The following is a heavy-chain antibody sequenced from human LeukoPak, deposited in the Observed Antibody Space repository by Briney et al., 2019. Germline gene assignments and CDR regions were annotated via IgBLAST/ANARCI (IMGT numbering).Heavy chain of an antibody. V-gene: IGHV3-23*01. J-gene: IGHJ4*02. D-gene: IGHD3-22*01. CDR2: ISGSGGST. CDR1: GFTFSSYA. Sequence: PGGSLRLSCAASGFTFSSYAMRWVRQAPGKGLEWVSAISGSGGSTYYADSVKGRFTISRDNSKNTLYLQMNSLRAEDTAVYYCAKSESYYYDSGGYSFDYWGQGTLVTVSS. CDR3: AKSESYYYDSGGYSFDY.